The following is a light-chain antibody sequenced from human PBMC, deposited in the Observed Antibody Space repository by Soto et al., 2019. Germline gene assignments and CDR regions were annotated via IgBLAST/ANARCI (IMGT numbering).Light chain of an antibody. Sequence: SYELTQPPSVSVSPGQTARVTCSGDALPKQYAYWYQQKPGQAPVLVMYKDSERPSGIPERFSGSSSGTTVTLTISGVQAEDEADYYCQSADSSNTYVIFGGGTKVTVL. V-gene: IGLV3-25*03. J-gene: IGLJ2*01. CDR3: QSADSSNTYVI. CDR2: KDS. CDR1: ALPKQY.